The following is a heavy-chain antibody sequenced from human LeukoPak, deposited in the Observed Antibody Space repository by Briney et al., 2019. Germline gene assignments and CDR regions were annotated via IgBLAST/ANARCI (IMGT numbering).Heavy chain of an antibody. Sequence: PSETLSLTCTVSGGSTSDYYWSWIRQPPGKGLEWIGFISHSGNTNYNPSLKSRVTISIDTSKRQFSLNLSSVIAADTAVYYCATATPNIDYGIIEDFDYWGQGTLVTVSS. CDR3: ATATPNIDYGIIEDFDY. J-gene: IGHJ4*02. CDR2: ISHSGNT. CDR1: GGSTSDYY. D-gene: IGHD4-17*01. V-gene: IGHV4-59*01.